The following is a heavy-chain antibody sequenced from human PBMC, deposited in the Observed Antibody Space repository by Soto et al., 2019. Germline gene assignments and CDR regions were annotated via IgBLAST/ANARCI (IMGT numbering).Heavy chain of an antibody. V-gene: IGHV1-18*04. D-gene: IGHD2-8*01. CDR3: ARARCTTDKCYTHHFDV. Sequence: QVQLVQSGGEVTKPGASVKVSCKSSGYTFTSYGVSWVRQAPGQGLEWLGWISVYTGNTKQAQKFQDRVTLTTEASTRPAYLELRNLRSDDTAVYYCARARCTTDKCYTHHFDVWGQGTTVTVSS. CDR2: ISVYTGNT. J-gene: IGHJ6*02. CDR1: GYTFTSYG.